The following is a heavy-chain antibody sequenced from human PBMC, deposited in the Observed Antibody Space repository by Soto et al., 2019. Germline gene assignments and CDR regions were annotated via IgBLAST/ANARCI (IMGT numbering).Heavy chain of an antibody. Sequence: EVQLLESGGGLLQRGGSLRLSCAASGFTFSNYGMNWVRQAPGKGLEWVSGISTNGDTANYADSVKGRFTISRDNSKNALYMQMNGLRPEDTAVYYCAKDLSRWPHYAFDSWGQGTLVTVSS. D-gene: IGHD4-17*01. V-gene: IGHV3-23*01. CDR1: GFTFSNYG. CDR3: AKDLSRWPHYAFDS. J-gene: IGHJ5*01. CDR2: ISTNGDTA.